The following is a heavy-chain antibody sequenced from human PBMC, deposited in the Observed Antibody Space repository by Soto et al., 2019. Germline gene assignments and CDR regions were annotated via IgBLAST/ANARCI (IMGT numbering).Heavy chain of an antibody. D-gene: IGHD3-10*01. CDR1: GDTFTFYS. V-gene: IGHV1-69*02. CDR2: INPILSMS. Sequence: QVQVVQSGAEVKKPGSSVRVSCKASGDTFTFYSINWVRQAPGLGLEWMGRINPILSMSNYAQRFQGRVTMPADKSTSTAYMDLSRLRSEDTAMYYCASSYGSGYRAFDYWGQGALVTVSS. CDR3: ASSYGSGYRAFDY. J-gene: IGHJ4*02.